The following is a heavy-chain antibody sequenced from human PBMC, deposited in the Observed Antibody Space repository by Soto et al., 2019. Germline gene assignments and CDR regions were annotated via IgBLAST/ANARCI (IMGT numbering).Heavy chain of an antibody. J-gene: IGHJ3*02. Sequence: GASVKVSCKVSGYTLTELSMHWVRQAPGKGLEWMGGFDPEDGETIYAQKLQGRVTMTEDTSTDTAYMELSSLRSEDTAVYYCATPTYYDFWSGPRVRAFDIWGQGTMVTVSS. CDR1: GYTLTELS. CDR2: FDPEDGET. CDR3: ATPTYYDFWSGPRVRAFDI. D-gene: IGHD3-3*01. V-gene: IGHV1-24*01.